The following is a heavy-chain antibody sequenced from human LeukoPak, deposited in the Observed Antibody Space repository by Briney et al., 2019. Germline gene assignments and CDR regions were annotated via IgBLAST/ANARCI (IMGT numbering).Heavy chain of an antibody. CDR3: AKERGNIVLVVSAVDS. V-gene: IGHV3-23*01. CDR2: ISGSGGTT. CDR1: GFSLSSYG. Sequence: GESLRLSCAASGFSLSSYGMSWVRQAPVKGLEWVSVISGSGGTTYYADSVKGRFTISRDNSKNTLYLQLNSLRAEDTALYYCAKERGNIVLVVSAVDSWGQGTLVTVSS. J-gene: IGHJ4*02. D-gene: IGHD2-8*02.